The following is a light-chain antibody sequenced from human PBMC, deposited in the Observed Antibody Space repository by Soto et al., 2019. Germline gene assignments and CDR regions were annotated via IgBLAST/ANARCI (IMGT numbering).Light chain of an antibody. V-gene: IGKV3-15*01. Sequence: EIVMTQSPATLSVSPGERGTISCRASQSVSSNLAWYQQKPGQAPRLLIYGASTRATGIPVRFSGSGSGTEFTLTISSLPSEDFAVYYCQQYDNWPPWTFGQGTKVEIK. CDR1: QSVSSN. J-gene: IGKJ1*01. CDR2: GAS. CDR3: QQYDNWPPWT.